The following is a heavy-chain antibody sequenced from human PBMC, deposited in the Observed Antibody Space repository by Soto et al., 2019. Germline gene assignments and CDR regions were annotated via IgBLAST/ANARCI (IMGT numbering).Heavy chain of an antibody. CDR3: ARGGGNWNANFDD. CDR1: GYTFTSYG. V-gene: IGHV1-18*01. CDR2: ISAYNGNT. Sequence: QVQLVQSGAEVKKPGASVKVSCKASGYTFTSYGISWVRQAPGQGLEWMGWISAYNGNTNYAQKLQGRVTMTTDTSTRPASLELRRLRSDATAVYDWARGGGNWNANFDDWGQGTLVTVSS. D-gene: IGHD1-1*01. J-gene: IGHJ4*02.